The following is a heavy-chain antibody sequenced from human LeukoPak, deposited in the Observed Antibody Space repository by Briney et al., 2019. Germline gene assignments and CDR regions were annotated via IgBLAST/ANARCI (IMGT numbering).Heavy chain of an antibody. J-gene: IGHJ2*01. CDR1: GGSFSGYY. CDR2: INHSGST. CDR3: ARDSSNWYFDL. Sequence: PSETLSLTCAVYGGSFSGYYWSWIRQPPGKGLEWIGEINHSGSTNYNPSLKSRVTISVDTSKNQFSLKLSSVTAADTAVYYCARDSSNWYFDLWGRGTLVTVSS. V-gene: IGHV4-34*01.